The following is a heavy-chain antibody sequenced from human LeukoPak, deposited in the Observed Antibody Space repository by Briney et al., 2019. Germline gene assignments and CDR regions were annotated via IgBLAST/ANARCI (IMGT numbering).Heavy chain of an antibody. Sequence: ASVKVSCKASGYTFTSYGISWVRQAPGQGLEWMGGIIPIFGTANYAQKFQGRVTITADESTSTAYMELSSLRSEDTAVYYCARVAVAGTSNYWGQGTLVTVSS. V-gene: IGHV1-69*13. CDR2: IIPIFGTA. CDR1: GYTFTSYG. J-gene: IGHJ4*02. D-gene: IGHD6-19*01. CDR3: ARVAVAGTSNY.